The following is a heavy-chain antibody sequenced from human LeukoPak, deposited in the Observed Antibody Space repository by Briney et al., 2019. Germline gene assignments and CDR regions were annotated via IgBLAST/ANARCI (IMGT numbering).Heavy chain of an antibody. CDR3: ASGMITFGGVIVIPPTFDY. V-gene: IGHV1-69*13. J-gene: IGHJ4*02. CDR2: IIPIFGSA. D-gene: IGHD3-16*02. CDR1: GGTFSSYA. Sequence: SVKVSCKASGGTFSSYAISWVRQTPGQGLEWMGGIIPIFGSANYAQKFQGRVTLTADESTSTAYMELSSLRSEDTAVYYCASGMITFGGVIVIPPTFDYWGQGALVTASS.